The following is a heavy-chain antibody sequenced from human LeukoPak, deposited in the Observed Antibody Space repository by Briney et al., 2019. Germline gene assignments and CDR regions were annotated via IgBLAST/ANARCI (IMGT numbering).Heavy chain of an antibody. CDR1: GYTFTSYY. Sequence: ASVKVPCKASGYTFTSYYMHWVRQAPGQGLEWMGIINPSGGSTSYAQKFQGRVTMTRDTSTSTVYMELSSLRSEDTAVYYCARGGPTILRIQLWLLLDYWGQGTLVTVSS. CDR3: ARGGPTILRIQLWLLLDY. V-gene: IGHV1-46*01. D-gene: IGHD5-18*01. CDR2: INPSGGST. J-gene: IGHJ4*02.